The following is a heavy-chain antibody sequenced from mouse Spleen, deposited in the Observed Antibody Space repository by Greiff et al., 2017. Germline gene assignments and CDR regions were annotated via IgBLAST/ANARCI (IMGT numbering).Heavy chain of an antibody. CDR1: GYTFTSYW. CDR3: ARGIYYGNFYAMDY. Sequence: VQLQQPGAELVRPGSSVKLSCKASGYTFTSYWIHWVKQRPIQGLEWIGNIDPSDSETHFNHKFKDKATLTADKSSSTAYMQLSSLTSEDSAVYYCARGIYYGNFYAMDYWGQGTSVIVSS. J-gene: IGHJ4*01. D-gene: IGHD2-1*01. CDR2: IDPSDSET. V-gene: IGHV1-52*01.